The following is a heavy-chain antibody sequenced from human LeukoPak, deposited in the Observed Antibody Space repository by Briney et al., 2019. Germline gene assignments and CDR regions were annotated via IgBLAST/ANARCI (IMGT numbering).Heavy chain of an antibody. Sequence: SETLSLTCTVSGGSISSYYWSWFRQPPGKGLEWIGYIYYSGSTNYNPSLKSRVTISVDTSKNQFSLKLSSVTAADTAVYYCARGDYYDSSGRNWFDPWGQGTLVTVSS. J-gene: IGHJ5*02. CDR1: GGSISSYY. V-gene: IGHV4-59*01. CDR2: IYYSGST. D-gene: IGHD3-22*01. CDR3: ARGDYYDSSGRNWFDP.